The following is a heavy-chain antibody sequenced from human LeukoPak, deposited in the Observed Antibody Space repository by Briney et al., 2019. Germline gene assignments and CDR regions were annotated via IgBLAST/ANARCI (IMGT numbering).Heavy chain of an antibody. D-gene: IGHD3-3*01. CDR3: ARGRYDFWSGYYIWFDP. V-gene: IGHV4-4*02. Sequence: PSETLSLTCAVSGGSISSSNWWSWVRQPPGKGLEWIGEIYHSGSTNYNPSLKSRVTISVDTSKNQFSLKLSSVTAADTAVYYCARGRYDFWSGYYIWFDPWGQGTLVTVSS. CDR2: IYHSGST. CDR1: GGSISSSNW. J-gene: IGHJ5*02.